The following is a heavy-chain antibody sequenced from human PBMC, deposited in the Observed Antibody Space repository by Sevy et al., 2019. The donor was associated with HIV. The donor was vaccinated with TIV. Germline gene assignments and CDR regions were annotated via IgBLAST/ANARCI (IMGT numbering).Heavy chain of an antibody. CDR1: GFTFSSNA. CDR3: VKGARYTIPNDAFDI. J-gene: IGHJ3*02. CDR2: ISGGGADT. V-gene: IGHV3-23*01. D-gene: IGHD2-2*02. Sequence: GSLRLSCEASGFTFSSNAMSWVRQAPGKRLEWVSGISGGGADTFYADSVKGRFTISRDNSKNTLFLQINSLRAEDTALYYCVKGARYTIPNDAFDISGQGTLVTVSS.